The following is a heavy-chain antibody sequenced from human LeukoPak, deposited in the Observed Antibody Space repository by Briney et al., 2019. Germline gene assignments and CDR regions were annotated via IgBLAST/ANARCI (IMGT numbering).Heavy chain of an antibody. D-gene: IGHD1-26*01. CDR3: ARDLPLRWDPNLGGWFDP. CDR2: IIPIFGTA. CDR1: GGTFSSYA. V-gene: IGHV1-69*01. J-gene: IGHJ5*02. Sequence: SVKVSCKASGGTFSSYAISWVRQAPGQGLEWMGGIIPIFGTANYAQKFQGRVTITADESTSTAYMELSSLRSEDTAVYYCARDLPLRWDPNLGGWFDPWGQGTLVTVSS.